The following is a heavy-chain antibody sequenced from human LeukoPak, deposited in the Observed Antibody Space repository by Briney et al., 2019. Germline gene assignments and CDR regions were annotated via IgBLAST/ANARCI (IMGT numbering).Heavy chain of an antibody. Sequence: SQTLSLTCPISGDRVSGNPATWNWIRQSPSRGLDWLGRAYYRSKWYIDYAESVKGRIAITPDTSKNQFSLQLNSVTPEDTAVYYCARGAVRGGTNFDYWGQGTLVTVSS. V-gene: IGHV6-1*01. CDR2: AYYRSKWYI. CDR3: ARGAVRGGTNFDY. J-gene: IGHJ4*02. CDR1: GDRVSGNPAT. D-gene: IGHD3-10*01.